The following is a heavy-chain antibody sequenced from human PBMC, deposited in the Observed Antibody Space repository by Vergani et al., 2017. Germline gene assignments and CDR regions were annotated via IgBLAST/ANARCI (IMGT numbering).Heavy chain of an antibody. D-gene: IGHD2-8*01. CDR1: GGSFNDYW. CDR3: AREGYYTNGVCFTLFDV. Sequence: QAQLQQWGAGLLKPSETLSLTCAIYGGSFNDYWWTWIRQPPGKGLEWIGEIRHDGITHYSPSLKSRVTISIDTSTHQFSLNLRSMTAADTAVYYCAREGYYTNGVCFTLFDVWGQGALVTVSS. V-gene: IGHV4-34*01. CDR2: IRHDGIT. J-gene: IGHJ4*02.